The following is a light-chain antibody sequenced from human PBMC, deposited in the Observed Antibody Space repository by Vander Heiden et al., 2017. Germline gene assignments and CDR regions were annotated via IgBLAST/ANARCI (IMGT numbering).Light chain of an antibody. V-gene: IGKV1-5*03. Sequence: DIQMTQSPSTLSASVGDRVTITCRASQSINSWLAWYQQKPGKAPKVLIYKASSLESGVPSRFSGSGSGTEFTLTISSLQPDDFATYYCQQYNSYWTCGQGTKVEIK. J-gene: IGKJ1*01. CDR2: KAS. CDR3: QQYNSYWT. CDR1: QSINSW.